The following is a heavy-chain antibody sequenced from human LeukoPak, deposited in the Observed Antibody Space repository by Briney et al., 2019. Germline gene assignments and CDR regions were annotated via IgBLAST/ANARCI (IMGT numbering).Heavy chain of an antibody. D-gene: IGHD6-19*01. CDR2: INDGGST. J-gene: IGHJ3*01. Sequence: PSETLSLTCAVSEMSFSAYYWNWIRQSPGKGLECIGEINDGGSTKYTPSLEGRGTILIDTSKNQFSLKLTSVTAADTAVFYCARGFPPGSGSRGSHAFDVWGQGTMVTVSS. V-gene: IGHV4-34*01. CDR3: ARGFPPGSGSRGSHAFDV. CDR1: EMSFSAYY.